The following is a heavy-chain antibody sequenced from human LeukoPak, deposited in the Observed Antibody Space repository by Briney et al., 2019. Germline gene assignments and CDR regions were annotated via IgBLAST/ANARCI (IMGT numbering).Heavy chain of an antibody. CDR3: ARDHYDGYNDY. Sequence: GGSLRLSCAASGFTFSSYWMSWVRQAPGKGREGVANIKQDGSEKYYVDSVKGRFTISRDKAKNSLYLQMNSLRAEDTAVYYCARDHYDGYNDYWGQGTLVTVSS. CDR2: IKQDGSEK. J-gene: IGHJ4*02. V-gene: IGHV3-7*01. D-gene: IGHD5-24*01. CDR1: GFTFSSYW.